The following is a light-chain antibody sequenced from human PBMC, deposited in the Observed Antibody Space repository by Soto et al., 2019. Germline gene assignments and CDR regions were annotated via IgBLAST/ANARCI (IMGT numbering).Light chain of an antibody. CDR2: GNS. Sequence: QSVLTQPPSVSGAPGQRVTISCTGSSSNIGAGYDVHWYQQLPGTAPKILIYGNSNRPSGVPDRFSGSKSGTSASLAITGLQAEDEADYYCQSYDSSRSGPGVFGGGTKLTVL. CDR3: QSYDSSRSGPGV. CDR1: SSNIGAGYD. V-gene: IGLV1-40*01. J-gene: IGLJ3*02.